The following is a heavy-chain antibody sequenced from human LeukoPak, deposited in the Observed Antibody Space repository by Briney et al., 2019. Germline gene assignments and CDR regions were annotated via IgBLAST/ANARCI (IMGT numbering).Heavy chain of an antibody. J-gene: IGHJ4*02. CDR1: GFSFRDYW. D-gene: IGHD1-1*01. Sequence: GGSLRLSCAASGFSFRDYWRSWVRQAPGKGLEWVADITPDGSGKTYVDSVKGRFTFSRDNAKQSLYVQMDTLTAEDTAVYYCVTSWIRQQRDSWGQGTLVTVSS. CDR2: ITPDGSGK. CDR3: VTSWIRQQRDS. V-gene: IGHV3-7*01.